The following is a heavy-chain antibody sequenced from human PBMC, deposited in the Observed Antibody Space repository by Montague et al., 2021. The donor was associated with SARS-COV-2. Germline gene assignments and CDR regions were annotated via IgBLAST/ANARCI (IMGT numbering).Heavy chain of an antibody. V-gene: IGHV4-39*01. CDR2: FYYTGYT. J-gene: IGHJ4*02. D-gene: IGHD2-2*01. CDR3: ARIVGDCSSDSCYAVR. Sequence: SETLSLTCAASGASTNSNSYYWGWIRQPPGKGLDWTGSFYYTGYTCYTPSLRSRVTISGDTSKNQFSLKLTSVTAADTAVYYCARIVGDCSSDSCYAVRWGQGTVVTVSS. CDR1: GASTNSNSYY.